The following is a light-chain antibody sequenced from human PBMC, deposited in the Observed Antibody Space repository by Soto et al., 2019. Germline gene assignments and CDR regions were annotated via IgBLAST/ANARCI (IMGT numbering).Light chain of an antibody. CDR3: SSYTSSSTWRV. CDR1: SSDVGGYNY. V-gene: IGLV2-14*01. CDR2: EVS. Sequence: QSVLTQPASVSGSPGQSITISCTGTSSDVGGYNYVSWYQQHPGKAPKLMIYEVSNRPSGVSNRFSGSKSGNTASLTISGLQAEDEADYYCSSYTSSSTWRVFGGGTQLTVL. J-gene: IGLJ3*02.